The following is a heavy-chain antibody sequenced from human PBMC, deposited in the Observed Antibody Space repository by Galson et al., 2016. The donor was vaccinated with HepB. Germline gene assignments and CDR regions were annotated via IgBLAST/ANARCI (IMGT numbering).Heavy chain of an antibody. Sequence: QSGAEVKKPGESLKISCKGSGYSFTNYWIGWVRQMPGKGLEWMGIIYPGDSDTRYGPSFQGQVSISADKSIRTVYLQWRSLKASDSAMYYCARGFDGGSNSWYHGGQGTLVTVSS. CDR3: ARGFDGGSNSWYH. J-gene: IGHJ4*02. CDR2: IYPGDSDT. V-gene: IGHV5-51*01. CDR1: GYSFTNYW. D-gene: IGHD6-13*01.